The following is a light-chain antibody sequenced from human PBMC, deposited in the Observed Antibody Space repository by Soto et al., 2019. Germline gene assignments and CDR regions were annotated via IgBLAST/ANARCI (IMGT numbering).Light chain of an antibody. V-gene: IGLV2-14*01. CDR3: SSYTSSTTLV. Sequence: QSALTQPASVSGSPGQSITISCTGTSSDVGDNKYVSWYQQHPGKAPKLMIYEVSHRPSGGSNRFSGSKSGNTASLTISGLQAEDEADYYCSSYTSSTTLVFGGGTKVTVL. CDR2: EVS. CDR1: SSDVGDNKY. J-gene: IGLJ2*01.